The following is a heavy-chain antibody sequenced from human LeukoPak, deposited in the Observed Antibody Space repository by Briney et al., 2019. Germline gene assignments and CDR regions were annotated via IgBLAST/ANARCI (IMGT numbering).Heavy chain of an antibody. J-gene: IGHJ5*02. Sequence: ASVKVSCKASGYTFTGYYMHWVRQAPGQGLEWMGWINPNSGGTNYAQKFQGRVTMTRDTSISTAYMELSRLSSDDTAVYYCARGFGYYYDSSGYYSSSGWFDPWGQGTLVTVSS. D-gene: IGHD3-22*01. V-gene: IGHV1-2*02. CDR3: ARGFGYYYDSSGYYSSSGWFDP. CDR2: INPNSGGT. CDR1: GYTFTGYY.